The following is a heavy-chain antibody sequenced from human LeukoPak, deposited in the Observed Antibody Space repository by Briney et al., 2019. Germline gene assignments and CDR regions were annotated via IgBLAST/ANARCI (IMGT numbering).Heavy chain of an antibody. J-gene: IGHJ4*02. V-gene: IGHV3-30*18. CDR2: ISYDGSNK. D-gene: IGHD3-10*01. CDR1: GFTFSSYG. CDR3: AKISPRELLCSRESDEGKFDY. Sequence: PGGSLRLSRAASGFTFSSYGMHWVRQAPGKGLEWVAVISYDGSNKYYADSVKGRFTISRDNSKNTLYLQMNRLRAEDTAVYYSAKISPRELLCSRESDEGKFDYWGQGTLVTVSS.